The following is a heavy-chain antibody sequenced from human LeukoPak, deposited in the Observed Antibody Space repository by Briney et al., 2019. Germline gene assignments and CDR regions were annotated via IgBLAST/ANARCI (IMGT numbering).Heavy chain of an antibody. CDR2: ISYDGSNK. V-gene: IGHV3-30*03. CDR3: GSSGYYSRSGYYFDY. Sequence: PGRSLRLSCAASGFTFSSYGMHWVRQAPGKGLEWVAVISYDGSNKYYADSVKGRFTISRDNSKNTLYLQMNSLRAEDTAVYYCGSSGYYSRSGYYFDYWGQGTLVTVSS. D-gene: IGHD3-22*01. CDR1: GFTFSSYG. J-gene: IGHJ4*02.